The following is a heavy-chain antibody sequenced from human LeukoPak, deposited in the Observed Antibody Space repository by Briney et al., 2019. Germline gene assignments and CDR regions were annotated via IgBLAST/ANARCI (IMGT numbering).Heavy chain of an antibody. Sequence: PGGSLRLSCITSGFTFGDHAMTWVRQAPGKGLEWVGFIRSIGYGETTEYAPSVKGRSTISRDNSNSIAYLQMNSLNTEDTGIYYCARGPIQLWLHNGMDVWGPGTTVIVSS. CDR2: IRSIGYGETT. CDR3: ARGPIQLWLHNGMDV. V-gene: IGHV3-49*04. D-gene: IGHD1-1*01. J-gene: IGHJ6*02. CDR1: GFTFGDHA.